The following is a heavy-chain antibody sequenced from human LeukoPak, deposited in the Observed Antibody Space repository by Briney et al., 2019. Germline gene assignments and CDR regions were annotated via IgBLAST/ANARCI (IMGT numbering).Heavy chain of an antibody. CDR2: MNPNSGNT. CDR1: LYTFTTYE. V-gene: IGHV1-8*03. Sequence: ASVTDSFKASLYTFTTYEIHWVRQAPGQGLEWMGWMNPNSGNTDYVQNFKRRVSITRTSSINTAYMELSSLRSEDTAVYYCARGASRSFDYWGQGTLVTVSS. J-gene: IGHJ4*02. CDR3: ARGASRSFDY.